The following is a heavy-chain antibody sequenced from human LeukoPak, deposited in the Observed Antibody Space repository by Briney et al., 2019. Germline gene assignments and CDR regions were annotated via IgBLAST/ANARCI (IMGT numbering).Heavy chain of an antibody. D-gene: IGHD2-8*01. CDR3: ARGPPMGDY. Sequence: PSETLSLTCAVYGGSFSGYYWSWIRQPPGKGLEWIGEINHSGSTNYNPSLKSRVTISVDTSKNQFSLKLSSVTAADTAVYYCARGPPMGDYWGQGTLVSVSS. V-gene: IGHV4-34*01. CDR2: INHSGST. J-gene: IGHJ4*02. CDR1: GGSFSGYY.